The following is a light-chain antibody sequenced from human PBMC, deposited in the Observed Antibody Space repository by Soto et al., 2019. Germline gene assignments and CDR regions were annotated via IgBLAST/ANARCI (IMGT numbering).Light chain of an antibody. V-gene: IGLV1-40*01. CDR1: SSNIGAGYD. Sequence: QSVLTQPPSVSRAPGQKVIISCTGSSSNIGAGYDVHWYQQLPGTAPKLLLYGNSNRPSGVPDRLSGSKSGTSASLAITGLQVEDEADYYCQSYDSSLSAAVFGGGTKLTVL. J-gene: IGLJ2*01. CDR2: GNS. CDR3: QSYDSSLSAAV.